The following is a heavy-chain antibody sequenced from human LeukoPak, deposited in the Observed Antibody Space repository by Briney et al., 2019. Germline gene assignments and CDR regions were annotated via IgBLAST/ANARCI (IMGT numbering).Heavy chain of an antibody. Sequence: SETLSLTCTVSGASIGSYYWSWIRQPPGKGLEWIGEINHSGSTNYNPSLKSRVTISVDTSKNQFSLKLSSVTAADTAVYYCARGQGPLYSSSWYKNYYGMDVWGQGTTVTVSS. D-gene: IGHD6-13*01. J-gene: IGHJ6*02. CDR2: INHSGST. V-gene: IGHV4-34*01. CDR1: GASIGSYY. CDR3: ARGQGPLYSSSWYKNYYGMDV.